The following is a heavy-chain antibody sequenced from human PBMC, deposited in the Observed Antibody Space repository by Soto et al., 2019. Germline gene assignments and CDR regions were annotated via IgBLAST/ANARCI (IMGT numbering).Heavy chain of an antibody. V-gene: IGHV3-23*01. CDR3: AKDLRAPAAKNFDY. CDR2: ISGSGDVT. Sequence: GGSLRLSCAASGFTFINYAMTWVRQPPGKGLEWVSAISGSGDVTFYADSVRGRFTISRDNSKSTLYLQMNSLRAEDTAVYFCAKDLRAPAAKNFDYWGQGTLVTVSS. J-gene: IGHJ4*02. CDR1: GFTFINYA. D-gene: IGHD6-25*01.